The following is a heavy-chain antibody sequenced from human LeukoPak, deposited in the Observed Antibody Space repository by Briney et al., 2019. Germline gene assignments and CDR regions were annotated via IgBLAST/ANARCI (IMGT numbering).Heavy chain of an antibody. CDR3: ARGYCSGSKCSGFYKYYYLDV. V-gene: IGHV1-2*02. J-gene: IGHJ6*03. CDR2: IDPNTGGT. Sequence: GASVKVSCKASGYTFISYYMHWVRQAPGQGLEWMGWIDPNTGGTNYAQRFQGSVTMARDTSLSTVYMELRRLTSDDTAVFYCARGYCSGSKCSGFYKYYYLDVWGKGTTVSVSS. D-gene: IGHD3-10*02. CDR1: GYTFISYY.